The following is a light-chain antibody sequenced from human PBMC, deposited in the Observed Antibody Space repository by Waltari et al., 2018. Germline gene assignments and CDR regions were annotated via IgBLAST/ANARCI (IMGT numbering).Light chain of an antibody. CDR3: QQYDSFPYT. J-gene: IGKJ2*01. CDR2: AAS. Sequence: DIQMTQSPSSLSASVGDRVTITCQASQDIRTYLNWYQQRPGKAPKLLLYAASNLETGVPSRFSGSGSGTDFSFTISSLQPEDYASYYCQQYDSFPYTFGQGTTLEIK. CDR1: QDIRTY. V-gene: IGKV1-33*01.